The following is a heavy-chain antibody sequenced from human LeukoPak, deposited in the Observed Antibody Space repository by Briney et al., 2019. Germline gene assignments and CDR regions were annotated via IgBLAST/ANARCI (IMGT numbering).Heavy chain of an antibody. V-gene: IGHV1-2*02. CDR1: GYTFTGYY. J-gene: IGHJ4*02. Sequence: ASVKVSCKASGYTFTGYYMHWVRQAPGQGPEWMGWINPNSGGTNYAQKFQGRVTMTRDTSISTAYMELSRLRSDDTAVYYCARDHIRGYDYYDWGQGTLVTVSS. CDR3: ARDHIRGYDYYD. D-gene: IGHD5-12*01. CDR2: INPNSGGT.